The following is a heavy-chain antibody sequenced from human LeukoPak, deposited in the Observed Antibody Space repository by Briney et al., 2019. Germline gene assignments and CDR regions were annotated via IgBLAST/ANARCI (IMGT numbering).Heavy chain of an antibody. CDR2: ISGRGGNT. CDR1: GFTFSNYG. CDR3: AKDLSYIGFGY. V-gene: IGHV3-23*01. Sequence: GGTLRLSCAASGFTFSNYGMNWVGQAPGKGVEGGSGISGRGGNTYYADSMKGGVTISRDNYKKTMYVQMNRLRAEDTAVYYCAKDLSYIGFGYWRQGTLVTVSS. D-gene: IGHD5-12*01. J-gene: IGHJ4*02.